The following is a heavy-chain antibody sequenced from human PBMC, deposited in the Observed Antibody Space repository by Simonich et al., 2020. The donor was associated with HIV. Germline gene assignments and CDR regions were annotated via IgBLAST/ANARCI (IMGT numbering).Heavy chain of an antibody. CDR2: ISYDGSNK. CDR1: GFTFSSYA. J-gene: IGHJ4*02. V-gene: IGHV3-30*07. CDR3: ASGGSISSVWADDY. D-gene: IGHD3-16*01. Sequence: QVQLVESGGGVVQPGRSLRLFCAASGFTFSSYAMHWVRQAPGKGLEWVAVISYDGSNKYYADSVKGRFTISRDNSKNTLYLQMNSLRAEDTAVYYCASGGSISSVWADDYWGRGTLVTVSS.